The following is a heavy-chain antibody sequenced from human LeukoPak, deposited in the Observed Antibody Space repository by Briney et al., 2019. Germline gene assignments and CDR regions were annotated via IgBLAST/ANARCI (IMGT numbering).Heavy chain of an antibody. CDR3: ARDSIVVVPAVLDY. V-gene: IGHV1-18*01. J-gene: IGHJ4*02. CDR2: ISAYNGNT. D-gene: IGHD2-2*01. CDR1: GYIFTSYG. Sequence: ASVKVSCKTSGYIFTSYGFSWVRQAPGQGLEWMGWISAYNGNTNYAQKLQGRVTMTTDTSTSTAYMELRSLRSDDTAVYYCARDSIVVVPAVLDYWGQGTLVTVSS.